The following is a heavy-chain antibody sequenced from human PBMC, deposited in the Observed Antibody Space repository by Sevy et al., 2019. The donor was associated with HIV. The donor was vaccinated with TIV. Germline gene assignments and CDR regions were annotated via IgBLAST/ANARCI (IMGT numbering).Heavy chain of an antibody. D-gene: IGHD5-12*01. CDR2: ISYDGSNK. J-gene: IGHJ4*02. V-gene: IGHV3-30-3*01. Sequence: GGSLRLSCAASGFTFSSYAMHWVRQAPGKGLEWVAVISYDGSNKYYADSVKGRFTIPRDNSKNTLYLQMNSLRAEDTAVYYCARLIEMATIIGSFDYWGQGTLVTVSS. CDR3: ARLIEMATIIGSFDY. CDR1: GFTFSSYA.